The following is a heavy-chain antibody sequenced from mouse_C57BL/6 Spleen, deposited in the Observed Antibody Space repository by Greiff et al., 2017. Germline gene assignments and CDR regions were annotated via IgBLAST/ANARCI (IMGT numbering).Heavy chain of an antibody. J-gene: IGHJ3*01. CDR1: GYTFTDYE. Sequence: VQRVESGAELVRPGASVTLSCKASGYTFTDYEMHWVKQTPVHGLEWIGAIDPETGGTAYNQKFKGKAILTADKSSSTAYMELRSLTSEDSAVYYCTREGSSAYWGQGTLVTVSA. CDR2: IDPETGGT. CDR3: TREGSSAY. V-gene: IGHV1-15*01.